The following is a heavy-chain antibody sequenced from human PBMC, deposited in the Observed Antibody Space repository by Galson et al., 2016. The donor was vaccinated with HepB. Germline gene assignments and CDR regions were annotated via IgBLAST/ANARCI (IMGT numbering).Heavy chain of an antibody. Sequence: SLRLSCAASGFTFSDYFLTWIRQAPGKGLEWISFIDPTGTSIYYADSVKGRFIISRDNAKNSLHLHMSGLRGADTAIYYCARGRGKSGFDLWGLGTQVTVSS. CDR3: ARGRGKSGFDL. J-gene: IGHJ5*02. CDR2: IDPTGTSI. CDR1: GFTFSDYF. V-gene: IGHV3-11*01.